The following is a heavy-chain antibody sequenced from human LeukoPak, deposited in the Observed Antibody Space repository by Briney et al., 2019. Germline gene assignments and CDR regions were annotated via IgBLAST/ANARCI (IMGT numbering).Heavy chain of an antibody. D-gene: IGHD2-21*02. Sequence: PSETLSLTCAVYGGSFSGYYWSWIRQPPGKGLEWIGEINHSGSTNYNPSLKSRVTISVDTSKNQFSLKLSSVTAADTAVYYCARRRVVVVTRRGSFDYWGQGTLVTVSS. CDR2: INHSGST. CDR1: GGSFSGYY. V-gene: IGHV4-34*01. J-gene: IGHJ4*02. CDR3: ARRRVVVVTRRGSFDY.